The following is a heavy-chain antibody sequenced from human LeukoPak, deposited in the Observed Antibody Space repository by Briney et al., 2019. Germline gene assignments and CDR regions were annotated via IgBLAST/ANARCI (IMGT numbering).Heavy chain of an antibody. CDR2: IIPIFGTA. CDR3: ASQSQQQLVTFDI. D-gene: IGHD6-13*01. V-gene: IGHV1-69*05. Sequence: SVKVSCKASGGTFSSYAISWVRQAPGQGLEWMGGIIPIFGTANYAQKFQGRVTITTDESTSTAYMELSSLRSEDTAVYYCASQSQQQLVTFDIWGQGTMVTVSS. CDR1: GGTFSSYA. J-gene: IGHJ3*02.